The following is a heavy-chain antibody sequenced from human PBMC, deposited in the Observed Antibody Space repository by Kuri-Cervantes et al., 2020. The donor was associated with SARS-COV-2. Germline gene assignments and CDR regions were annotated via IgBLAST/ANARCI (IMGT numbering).Heavy chain of an antibody. CDR2: IDWDDDK. CDR1: GFSLNTSGMC. Sequence: SGPTLVKPAQTLTLTCTFSGFSLNTSGMCVSWIRQPPGKALEWLARIDWDDDKYYSTSLRTRLTISKDTPKNQVVLTMTNVDPVDTATYYCARIQATTVIADLWGQGTLVTVSS. CDR3: ARIQATTVIADL. V-gene: IGHV2-70*11. J-gene: IGHJ5*02. D-gene: IGHD4-11*01.